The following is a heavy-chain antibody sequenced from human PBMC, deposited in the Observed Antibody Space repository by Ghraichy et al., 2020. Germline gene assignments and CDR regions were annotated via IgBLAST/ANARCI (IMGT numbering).Heavy chain of an antibody. Sequence: GGSLRLSCAASGFSFSGYSMHWVRQAPGKGLEWVSSLSSTGHSLYYADSVKGRFTISRDNAKNSLYLQINSLTAEDSAVYYCARERLYCNDGSGHYYFDWWGQGTLVTVSS. CDR2: LSSTGHSL. V-gene: IGHV3-21*01. J-gene: IGHJ4*02. CDR1: GFSFSGYS. D-gene: IGHD3-22*01. CDR3: ARERLYCNDGSGHYYFDW.